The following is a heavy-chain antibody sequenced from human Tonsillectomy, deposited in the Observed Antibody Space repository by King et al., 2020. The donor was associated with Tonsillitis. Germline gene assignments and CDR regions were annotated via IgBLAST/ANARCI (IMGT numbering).Heavy chain of an antibody. CDR3: ARDQRPVREMATISSLDY. J-gene: IGHJ4*02. CDR2: SISSSSYF. V-gene: IGHV3-21*01. Sequence: VQLVESVGGLVKPGGSLRLSCAASGFTFSSNSINWVRQAPGKGLQWDSSSISSSSYFYYAHSVKGRFTIYRDKAKNSLYLQMNSLRAEDTAVYYCARDQRPVREMATISSLDYWGQGTLVTVSS. CDR1: GFTFSSNS. D-gene: IGHD5-24*01.